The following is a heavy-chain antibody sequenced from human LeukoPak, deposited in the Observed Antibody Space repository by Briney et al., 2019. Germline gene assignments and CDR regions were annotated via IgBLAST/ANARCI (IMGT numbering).Heavy chain of an antibody. V-gene: IGHV3-43*01. Sequence: GGSLRLSCAVSGFTFDDYTMHWVRQAPGKGLEWVSLISWDGGSTYYADSVKGRFTISRDNSKNSLYLQMNSLRTEDTALYYCAKDRKRGVQQLAALDVWGQGTTVTVSS. CDR3: AKDRKRGVQQLAALDV. CDR2: ISWDGGST. CDR1: GFTFDDYT. J-gene: IGHJ6*02. D-gene: IGHD6-13*01.